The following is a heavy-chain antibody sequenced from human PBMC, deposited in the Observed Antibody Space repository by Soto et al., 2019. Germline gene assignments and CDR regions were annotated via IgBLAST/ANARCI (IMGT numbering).Heavy chain of an antibody. CDR2: ISAYNGNT. Sequence: ASVKVSCKASGYTCTSYGISWVRQAPGQGLEWMGWISAYNGNTNYAQKLQGRVTMTTDTSTSTAYMELRSLRSDDTAVYYCAREGGGTIFGVVTPSYYYYYGMDVWGQGTTVTVSS. CDR1: GYTCTSYG. CDR3: AREGGGTIFGVVTPSYYYYYGMDV. D-gene: IGHD3-3*01. V-gene: IGHV1-18*01. J-gene: IGHJ6*02.